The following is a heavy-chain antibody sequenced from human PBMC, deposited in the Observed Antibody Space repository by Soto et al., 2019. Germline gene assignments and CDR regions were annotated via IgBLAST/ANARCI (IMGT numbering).Heavy chain of an antibody. Sequence: QVQLQESGPGLVKPSQTLSLTCTVSGGSISSGGYYWSWIRQHPGKGLEWIGYIYYSGSTYYNPSLKSRVTISVDTSKNQFSLKLSSVTAADTAVYYCARCRRGVNYYDSSGYVSYEYYFDYWGQGTLVTVSS. CDR1: GGSISSGGYY. V-gene: IGHV4-31*03. CDR2: IYYSGST. CDR3: ARCRRGVNYYDSSGYVSYEYYFDY. D-gene: IGHD3-22*01. J-gene: IGHJ4*02.